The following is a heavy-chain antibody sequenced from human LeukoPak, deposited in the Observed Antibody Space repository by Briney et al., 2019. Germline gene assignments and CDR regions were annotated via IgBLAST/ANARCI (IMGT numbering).Heavy chain of an antibody. V-gene: IGHV4-4*02. CDR2: IYHGGSP. CDR3: ARRIGEKPY. CDR1: GDSISSSDW. Sequence: SETLSLTCTVSGDSISSSDWCTWVRQPPGEGLEWIGEIYHGGSPNYNPSLKSRVTISVDKSENQFSLKLTSVTAADTAVYYCARRIGEKPYWGQGALVTVS. J-gene: IGHJ4*02. D-gene: IGHD3-10*01.